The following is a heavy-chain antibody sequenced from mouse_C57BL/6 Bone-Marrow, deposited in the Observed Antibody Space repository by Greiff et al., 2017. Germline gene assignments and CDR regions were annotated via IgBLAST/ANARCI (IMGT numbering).Heavy chain of an antibody. CDR1: GFNIKNTY. J-gene: IGHJ1*03. CDR3: AREGAYGSSYGYFDV. V-gene: IGHV14-3*01. D-gene: IGHD1-1*01. Sequence: VRLKESVAELVRPGASVKLSCTASGFNIKNTYMHWVKQRPEQGLEWIGRIDPANGNTKYAPKFQGKATITADTSSNTAYLQLSSLTSEDTAIYYCAREGAYGSSYGYFDVWGTGTTVTVSS. CDR2: IDPANGNT.